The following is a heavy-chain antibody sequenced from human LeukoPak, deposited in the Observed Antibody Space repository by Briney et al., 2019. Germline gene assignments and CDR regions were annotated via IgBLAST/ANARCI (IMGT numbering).Heavy chain of an antibody. CDR2: ISAYNGNT. J-gene: IGHJ4*02. CDR1: GYTFTSYG. Sequence: ASVKISCKASGYTFTSYGISWVRQAPGQGLEWMGWISAYNGNTNYAQKLQGRVTMTTDTSTSTAYMELRSLRSDDTAVYYCARDIDSGYDLGVDYWGQGTLVTVSS. D-gene: IGHD5-12*01. CDR3: ARDIDSGYDLGVDY. V-gene: IGHV1-18*01.